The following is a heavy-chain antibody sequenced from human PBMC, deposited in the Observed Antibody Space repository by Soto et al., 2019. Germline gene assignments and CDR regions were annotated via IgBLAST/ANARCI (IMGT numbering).Heavy chain of an antibody. CDR2: INHSGST. D-gene: IGHD2-8*01. J-gene: IGHJ5*02. V-gene: IGHV4-34*01. Sequence: PSETLSLTCAVYGGSLSGYYWSWIRQPPGKGLEWIGEINHSGSTNYNPSLKSRVTISVDTSKNQFSLKMSSVTAADTAVYYCGRGLPCCTNCVCCPPRTYSGFAPGGQGTRSTSPQ. CDR1: GGSLSGYY. CDR3: GRGLPCCTNCVCCPPRTYSGFAP.